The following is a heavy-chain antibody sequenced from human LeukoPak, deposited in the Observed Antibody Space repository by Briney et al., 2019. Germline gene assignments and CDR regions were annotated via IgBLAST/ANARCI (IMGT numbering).Heavy chain of an antibody. V-gene: IGHV3-20*04. CDR1: GFTFDDYD. CDR2: INWNGGST. D-gene: IGHD6-19*01. J-gene: IGHJ3*02. CDR3: ARIAMAGIGDGFDI. Sequence: RGSLRLSCAASGFTFDDYDMSCVRQAPGEGLEWVPGINWNGGSTGYADSVKGRFTISRDKARNTLYLQMNSLRAEDTALYYCARIAMAGIGDGFDIWGQGTMVTVSS.